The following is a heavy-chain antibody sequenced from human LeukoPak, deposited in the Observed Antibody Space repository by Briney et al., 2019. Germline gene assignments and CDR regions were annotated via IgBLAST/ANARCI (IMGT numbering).Heavy chain of an antibody. D-gene: IGHD3-10*01. J-gene: IGHJ6*02. CDR3: ARDSMVRGFGYCYYGMDV. V-gene: IGHV1-18*01. CDR2: TSAYNGNT. Sequence: ASVKVSCKASGYTFTSYGISWVRQAPGQGLEWMGWTSAYNGNTNYAQKLQGRVTMTTDTSTSTAYMELRSLRSDDTAVYYCARDSMVRGFGYCYYGMDVWGQGTTVTVSS. CDR1: GYTFTSYG.